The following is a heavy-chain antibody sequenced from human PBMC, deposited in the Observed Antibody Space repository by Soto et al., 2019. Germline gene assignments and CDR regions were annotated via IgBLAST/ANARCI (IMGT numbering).Heavy chain of an antibody. J-gene: IGHJ6*02. Sequence: EVQMVETGGGLSQPGGSLRLSCEASGFIVSSKYMTWVRQAPGKGLEWVSVIYTGGSTNYADSARGRFTISRDSSKNTLYLQMNSLRAEDAAVYYCTTYTGYGMDVWGQGTTVTVSS. CDR2: IYTGGST. V-gene: IGHV3-53*02. CDR1: GFIVSSKY. CDR3: TTYTGYGMDV. D-gene: IGHD3-16*01.